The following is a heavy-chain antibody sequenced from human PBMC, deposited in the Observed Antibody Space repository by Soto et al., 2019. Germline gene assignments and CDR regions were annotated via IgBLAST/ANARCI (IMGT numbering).Heavy chain of an antibody. CDR2: IKSKTDGGTT. V-gene: IGHV3-15*01. CDR1: GFTFSNAW. CDR3: TTDLYQPLGLPDY. D-gene: IGHD3-16*02. J-gene: IGHJ4*02. Sequence: PGGSLRLSCAASGFTFSNAWMSWVRQAPGKGLEWVGRIKSKTDGGTTDYAAPVKGRFTISRDDSKNTLYLQMNSLKTEDTAVYYCTTDLYQPLGLPDYWGQGTLVTVSP.